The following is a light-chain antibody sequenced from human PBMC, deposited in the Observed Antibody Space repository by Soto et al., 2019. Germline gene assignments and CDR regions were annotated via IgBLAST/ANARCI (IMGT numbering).Light chain of an antibody. J-gene: IGKJ4*01. CDR1: QSVYNN. V-gene: IGKV3D-15*01. CDR3: QHYNSWPLT. CDR2: GAS. Sequence: EVVMTQSPATLSVSPGERATLSCRTSQSVYNNLAWYLQKPGQAPRLLISGASTRATGIPARFSGRGSGPESTLTTNSLQSEDFAVYYCQHYNSWPLTFGGGTKVQLK.